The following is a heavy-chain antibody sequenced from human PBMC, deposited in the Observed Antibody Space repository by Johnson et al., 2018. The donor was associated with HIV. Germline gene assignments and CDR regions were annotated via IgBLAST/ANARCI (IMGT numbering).Heavy chain of an antibody. CDR1: GFTFDYYD. Sequence: CAASGFTFDYYDMHWVRQAPGKGLEWVSCISWNSGSIGFADSVKGRFTISRDNSKNTLYLQMNSLRAEDTAVYYCARVRAGIAAAGRGDDIWGQGTMVTVSS. V-gene: IGHV3-9*01. D-gene: IGHD6-13*01. J-gene: IGHJ3*02. CDR2: ISWNSGSI. CDR3: ARVRAGIAAAGRGDDI.